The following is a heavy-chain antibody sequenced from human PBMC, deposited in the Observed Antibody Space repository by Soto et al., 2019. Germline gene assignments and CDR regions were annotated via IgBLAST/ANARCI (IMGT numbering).Heavy chain of an antibody. CDR3: ARHYYDDRSPFDY. Sequence: SETLSLTCTVSGGSISSYYWSWIRQPPGKGLEWIGYIYYSGSTNYNPSLKSRVTISVDTSKNQFSLKLSSVTAADTAVYYCARHYYDDRSPFDYWGQGTLVTVS. D-gene: IGHD3-16*01. V-gene: IGHV4-59*08. J-gene: IGHJ4*02. CDR1: GGSISSYY. CDR2: IYYSGST.